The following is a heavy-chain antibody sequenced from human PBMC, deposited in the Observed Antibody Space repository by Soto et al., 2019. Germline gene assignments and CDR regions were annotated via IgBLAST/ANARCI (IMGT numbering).Heavy chain of an antibody. D-gene: IGHD3-9*01. CDR3: ASSSYDSFTGYPARGPYFDS. Sequence: VGSLRLSCAASGFTFSSYAMPWVRQAPGKGLEWVSAISSTGGSTYYADSVKGRFTNSRDNSKNTLYLQMGSLRAEDMAVYYCASSSYDSFTGYPARGPYFDSWGQGTRVTVS. V-gene: IGHV3-64*02. CDR1: GFTFSSYA. J-gene: IGHJ4*02. CDR2: ISSTGGST.